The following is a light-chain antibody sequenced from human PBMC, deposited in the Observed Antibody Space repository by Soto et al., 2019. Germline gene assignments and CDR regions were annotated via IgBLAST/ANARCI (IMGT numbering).Light chain of an antibody. CDR1: SSDVGSYNL. CDR2: EVS. V-gene: IGLV2-23*02. J-gene: IGLJ1*01. Sequence: QSALTQPASVSGSPGQSITISCTGTSSDVGSYNLVSWYQQHPGKAPKLMIYEVSKRPSGVSNRFSGSKSGNTASLTISGLQAEDEADYYCSSYAGSSTFSYDFGTGTKVTVL. CDR3: SSYAGSSTFSYD.